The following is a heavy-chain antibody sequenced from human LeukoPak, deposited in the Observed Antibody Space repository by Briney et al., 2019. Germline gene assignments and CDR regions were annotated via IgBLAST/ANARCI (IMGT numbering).Heavy chain of an antibody. V-gene: IGHV4-34*01. CDR3: ARGGLRGGYSYGYDYYYYMDV. Sequence: KPSETLSLTCAVYGGSFSGYYWSWIRQPPGKGLEWIGEINHSGSTNYNPSLKSRVTISVDTSKNQFSLKLSSATAADTAVYYCARGGLRGGYSYGYDYYYYMDVWGKGTTVTVSS. J-gene: IGHJ6*03. CDR2: INHSGST. D-gene: IGHD5-18*01. CDR1: GGSFSGYY.